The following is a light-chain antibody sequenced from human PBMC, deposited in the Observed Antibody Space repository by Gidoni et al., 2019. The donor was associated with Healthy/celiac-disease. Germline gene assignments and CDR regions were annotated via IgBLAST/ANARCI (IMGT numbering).Light chain of an antibody. V-gene: IGKV3-20*01. J-gene: IGKJ2*04. Sequence: EIVLTQSPGTRTLSPGERATLPCRASQSVSSSYLAWYQQKPGQAPRLLIYGASSMATGIPDRFSGSGSGTDFTLTISRLEPEDFAVYYCQQYGSSPTCSFGQXTKLEIK. CDR2: GAS. CDR3: QQYGSSPTCS. CDR1: QSVSSSY.